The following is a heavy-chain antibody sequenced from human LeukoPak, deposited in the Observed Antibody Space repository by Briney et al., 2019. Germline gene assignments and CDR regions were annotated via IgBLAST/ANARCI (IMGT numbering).Heavy chain of an antibody. Sequence: SETLSLTCAVYGGSFSGYYWSWIRQPPGKGLEWIGEINHSGSTNYNPSLKSRVTISVDTSKNQFSLKLSSVTAADTAVYYCARVYPTYYDFWSGYYYYYGMDVWGQGTTVTVSS. J-gene: IGHJ6*02. D-gene: IGHD3-3*01. CDR2: INHSGST. V-gene: IGHV4-34*01. CDR1: GGSFSGYY. CDR3: ARVYPTYYDFWSGYYYYYGMDV.